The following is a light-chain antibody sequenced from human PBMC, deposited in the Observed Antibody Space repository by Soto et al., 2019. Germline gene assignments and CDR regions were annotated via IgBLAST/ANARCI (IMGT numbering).Light chain of an antibody. CDR3: QQYNSWPPIT. J-gene: IGKJ5*01. CDR2: GAS. Sequence: DIVLTQSPGTLSLSPGERATLSCRASQSVSHTHLAWYQQRPGQAPRLLIYGASSRATGIPDRFSGSGSGTDFTLTISSLEPEDFAVYYCQQYNSWPPITFGQGTRLEIK. V-gene: IGKV3-20*01. CDR1: QSVSHTH.